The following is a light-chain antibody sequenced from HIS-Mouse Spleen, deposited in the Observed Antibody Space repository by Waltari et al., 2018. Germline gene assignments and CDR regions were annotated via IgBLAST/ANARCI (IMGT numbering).Light chain of an antibody. Sequence: QSALTQPASVSGSPGQSITISCTGTSMDVGGYNYGSWYQQHPGKAPKLLIYYVSNRPSGVSNRFSGSKSGNTASLTISGLQAEDEADYYCSSYTSSSTWVFGGGTKLTVL. CDR2: YVS. V-gene: IGLV2-14*03. J-gene: IGLJ3*02. CDR3: SSYTSSSTWV. CDR1: SMDVGGYNY.